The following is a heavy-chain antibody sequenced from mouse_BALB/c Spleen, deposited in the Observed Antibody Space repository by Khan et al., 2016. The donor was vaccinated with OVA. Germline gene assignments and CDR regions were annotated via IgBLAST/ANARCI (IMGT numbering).Heavy chain of an antibody. Sequence: QVQLKEPGAELVRPGASVKLSCKTSGYIFTSYWIHWVRQRFGQGLEWIARTYPGTDNTYYNEKLKDKATLTVDKSSSTAYMLLSSLQFEDSAVCVRVREEALSYFDYGGQGTTLTVAS. D-gene: IGHD6-1*01. CDR3: VREEALSYFDY. V-gene: IGHV1S132*01. CDR2: TYPGTDNT. CDR1: GYIFTSYW. J-gene: IGHJ2*01.